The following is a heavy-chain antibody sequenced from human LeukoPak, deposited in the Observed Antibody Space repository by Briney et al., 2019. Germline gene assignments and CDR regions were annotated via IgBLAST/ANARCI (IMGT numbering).Heavy chain of an antibody. CDR1: GFTFSSYW. D-gene: IGHD6-19*01. V-gene: IGHV3-74*01. Sequence: GGSLRLSCTASGFTFSSYWMHWVRQAPGKGLVWVSRINSDGSSTNYADSVKGRFTISRDNAKNTLYLQMNSLRAEDMAVYYCARVPRTVVGTKDAKYFQHWGQGTLVTVSS. CDR3: ARVPRTVVGTKDAKYFQH. J-gene: IGHJ1*01. CDR2: INSDGSST.